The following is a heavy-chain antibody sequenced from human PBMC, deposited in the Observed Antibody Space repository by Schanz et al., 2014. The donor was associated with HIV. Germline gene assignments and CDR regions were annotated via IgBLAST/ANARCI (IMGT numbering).Heavy chain of an antibody. CDR3: ARGAAEMATMTPWRY. V-gene: IGHV1-2*02. CDR1: GYTFTDYF. CDR2: INPNEGDT. D-gene: IGHD5-12*01. J-gene: IGHJ4*02. Sequence: QVQLVQSGAAVKKPGASVKVSCKASGYTFTDYFVHWVRQAPGQGLEWMGWINPNEGDTKFAQKFRGRVTMTRDTSISTAYMELTRLRHDDTAVYYCARGAAEMATMTPWRYWGQGTLVTVSS.